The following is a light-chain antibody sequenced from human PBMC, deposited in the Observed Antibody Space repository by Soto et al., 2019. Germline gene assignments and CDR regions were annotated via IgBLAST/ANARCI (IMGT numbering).Light chain of an antibody. J-gene: IGKJ5*01. V-gene: IGKV3-15*01. CDR1: QSISSN. Sequence: TMMTQSPATLSLSPGERATLSCRASQSISSNLAWYQQKPGQAPRLLIYDASTRATGSPARFSGSGSETEFTLTISGLKSEDFTVHYCQQYKDWPLFGQGTRLVIK. CDR2: DAS. CDR3: QQYKDWPL.